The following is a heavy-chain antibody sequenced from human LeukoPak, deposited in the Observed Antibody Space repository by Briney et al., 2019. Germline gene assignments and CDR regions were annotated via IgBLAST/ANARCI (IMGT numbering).Heavy chain of an antibody. Sequence: GGSLRLSCAASGFTFDEYTMHWVRQAPGKGLEWVSGISWKSGTIGYADSVKGRFTISRDNAKNSLYLQMNSLRVEDMALYYCVKARRDGYNSWGIFDYWGQETLVTVSS. CDR1: GFTFDEYT. D-gene: IGHD5-24*01. CDR2: ISWKSGTI. V-gene: IGHV3-9*03. CDR3: VKARRDGYNSWGIFDY. J-gene: IGHJ4*02.